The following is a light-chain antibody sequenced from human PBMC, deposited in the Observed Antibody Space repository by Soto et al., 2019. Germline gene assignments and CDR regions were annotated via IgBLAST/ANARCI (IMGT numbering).Light chain of an antibody. V-gene: IGKV4-1*01. CDR1: QNVLYSSNNKNY. CDR3: QQRNNWPRFT. Sequence: DFVMTQSPDSLAVSLGERATINCKSGQNVLYSSNNKNYLAWHQQKPGQAPRILMYDASTRATGIPARFSGSGSGTEFTLTISSLQSEDFAVYYCQQRNNWPRFTFGPGTKVDIK. CDR2: DAS. J-gene: IGKJ3*01.